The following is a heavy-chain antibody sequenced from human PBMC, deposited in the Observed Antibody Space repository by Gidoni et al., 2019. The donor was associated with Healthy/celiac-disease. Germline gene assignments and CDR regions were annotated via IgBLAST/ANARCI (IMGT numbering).Heavy chain of an antibody. V-gene: IGHV3-30*18. J-gene: IGHJ3*02. CDR1: GFTFSSYG. D-gene: IGHD5-12*01. Sequence: QVQLVEAGGGVVQPGRSLRLSCAASGFTFSSYGMHWVRQAPGQGLEWVAFISYDGSNKYYADSVKGRFTISRDNSKNTLYLQMNSLRAEDTAVYYCAKANVDIVATISGGAFDIWGQGTMVTVSS. CDR2: ISYDGSNK. CDR3: AKANVDIVATISGGAFDI.